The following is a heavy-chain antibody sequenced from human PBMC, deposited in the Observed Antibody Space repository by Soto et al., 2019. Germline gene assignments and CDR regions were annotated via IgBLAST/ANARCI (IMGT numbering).Heavy chain of an antibody. D-gene: IGHD6-19*01. CDR2: ISSSGSTI. V-gene: IGHV3-11*01. CDR3: ARFRQFTTSSAHFDY. J-gene: IGHJ4*02. Sequence: GGSLRLSCAASGFTFSDYYMSWIRQAPGKGLEWLSHISSSGSTISYADSVKGRFTFSRDNAKNSLYLQMNSLRVEDTAVYYCARFRQFTTSSAHFDYWGQGTLVTV. CDR1: GFTFSDYY.